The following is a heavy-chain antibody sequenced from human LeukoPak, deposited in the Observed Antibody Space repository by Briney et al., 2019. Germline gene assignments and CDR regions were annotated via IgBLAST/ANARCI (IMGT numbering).Heavy chain of an antibody. D-gene: IGHD6-19*01. Sequence: PGGSLRLSCVASGFTFGSYAMSWVRQAPGKGLEWVAGISGSGGSTYHTDSVKGRFTISRDNSKNTLSLQMDSLRTEDTAIYFCVRDREWLTHFDYWGQEPWSPSPQ. CDR1: GFTFGSYA. V-gene: IGHV3-23*01. J-gene: IGHJ4*01. CDR3: VRDREWLTHFDY. CDR2: ISGSGGST.